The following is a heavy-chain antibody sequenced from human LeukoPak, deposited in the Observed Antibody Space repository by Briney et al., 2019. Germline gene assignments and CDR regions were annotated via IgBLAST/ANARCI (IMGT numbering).Heavy chain of an antibody. J-gene: IGHJ3*01. Sequence: GSLRLSCEASGFTFSSYNLNWVRPAPGKGLGWVSYISFSSATIHYADSVKGRFTISRDNAKNSLYLQLNSLRAEDTALYYCARDTHYYGSGSPAFDLWGRGTMVTVSS. D-gene: IGHD3-10*01. CDR1: GFTFSSYN. V-gene: IGHV3-48*01. CDR3: ARDTHYYGSGSPAFDL. CDR2: ISFSSATI.